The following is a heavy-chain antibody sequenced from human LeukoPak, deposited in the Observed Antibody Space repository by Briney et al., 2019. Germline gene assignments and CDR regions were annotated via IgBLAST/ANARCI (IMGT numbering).Heavy chain of an antibody. CDR2: FYYSGST. D-gene: IGHD2-2*01. Sequence: SETLSLTCTVSGGSISSYYWSWIRQPPGKGLEWIGYFYYSGSTNYNPSLKSRVTISVDTSKNQFSLKLSSVTAADTAVFYCARLSSHYRGRYFDYWGQGTLVTVSS. CDR1: GGSISSYY. J-gene: IGHJ4*02. V-gene: IGHV4-59*08. CDR3: ARLSSHYRGRYFDY.